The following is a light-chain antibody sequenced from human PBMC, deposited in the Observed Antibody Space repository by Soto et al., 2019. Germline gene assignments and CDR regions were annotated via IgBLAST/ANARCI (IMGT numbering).Light chain of an antibody. CDR1: SDINVGAYR. J-gene: IGLJ1*01. V-gene: IGLV5-45*01. CDR2: YKSDSDK. Sequence: QSVLTQPASLSASPGASASLTCTLRSDINVGAYRIYWYQQKPGSPPQYLLRYKSDSDKKQGSGVPSRFSGSKDASANAGILLISGLQSEDEAEYYCVIWHSSAYVFGSGTQLTVL. CDR3: VIWHSSAYV.